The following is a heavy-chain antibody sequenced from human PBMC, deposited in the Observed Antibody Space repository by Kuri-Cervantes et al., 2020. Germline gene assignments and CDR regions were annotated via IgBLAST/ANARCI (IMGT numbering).Heavy chain of an antibody. J-gene: IGHJ4*02. D-gene: IGHD3-9*01. CDR1: GYSISSGYY. Sequence: SETLSLTCTVSGYSISSGYYWGWIRQPPGKGLEWIGSIYHSGSTYYNPSLKSRVTISVDTSKNQLSLKLSSVTAADTAVYYCAGARGYYDILTGYYKGPDYWGQGTLVTVSS. CDR2: IYHSGST. V-gene: IGHV4-38-2*02. CDR3: AGARGYYDILTGYYKGPDY.